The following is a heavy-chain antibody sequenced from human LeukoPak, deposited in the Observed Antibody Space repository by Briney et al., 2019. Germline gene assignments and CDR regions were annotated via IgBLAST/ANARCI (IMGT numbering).Heavy chain of an antibody. CDR3: ERDIGSSGLVNWFDP. CDR2: IYYSGSS. V-gene: IGHV4-59*01. D-gene: IGHD3-22*01. CDR1: GGSISSYY. J-gene: IGHJ5*02. Sequence: PSETLSLTCTVSGGSISSYYWSSIRQPPGEGLEWVGYIYYSGSSNYNPSLKSRVTISVDTSKNQFYLKLSSVTAADTAVYYCERDIGSSGLVNWFDPWGQGTLVTVSS.